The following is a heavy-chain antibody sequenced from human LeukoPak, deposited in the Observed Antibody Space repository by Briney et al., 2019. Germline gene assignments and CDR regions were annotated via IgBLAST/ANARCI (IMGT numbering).Heavy chain of an antibody. Sequence: SETLSLTCTVSGVSISSYYWSWIRQPPGKGLEWIGYIYYSGSTSYKPSLKSRVTISVDSSKNQFSLKLTSVTAADTAVYYCARTTEGGYRYGYYYYYMDVWGKGTTVTISS. CDR3: ARTTEGGYRYGYYYYYMDV. V-gene: IGHV4-59*01. CDR2: IYYSGST. CDR1: GVSISSYY. J-gene: IGHJ6*03. D-gene: IGHD5-18*01.